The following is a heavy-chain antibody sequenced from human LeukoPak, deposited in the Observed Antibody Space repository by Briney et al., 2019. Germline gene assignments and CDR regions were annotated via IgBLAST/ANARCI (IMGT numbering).Heavy chain of an antibody. V-gene: IGHV3-7*01. J-gene: IGHJ6*03. D-gene: IGHD3-22*01. CDR2: IKEDGSDK. CDR1: GFIFSNYW. CDR3: ARPYYDSSGWDYMDV. Sequence: GGSLRLSCEATGFIFSNYWMAWVRQAPGKGLEWVANIKEDGSDKNYVESMKGRFTISRDNAKNSLYLQMNSLRAEDTAVYYCARPYYDSSGWDYMDVWGKGTTVTISS.